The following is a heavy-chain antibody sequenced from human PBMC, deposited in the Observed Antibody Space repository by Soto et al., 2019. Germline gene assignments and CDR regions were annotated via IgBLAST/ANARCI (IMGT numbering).Heavy chain of an antibody. Sequence: EVQLVESGGGLVQPGGSLRLSCAVSGLTFSTYWMGWVRQAPGKGLQWVASINQDGSEKYYVDSVKGRFTISRDNAKNALYPQRNILGAEDTAVDYCALGGSWLGATTLFGFWGQGTLVIVSS. CDR1: GLTFSTYW. CDR3: ALGGSWLGATTLFGF. D-gene: IGHD1-26*01. V-gene: IGHV3-7*01. J-gene: IGHJ4*02. CDR2: INQDGSEK.